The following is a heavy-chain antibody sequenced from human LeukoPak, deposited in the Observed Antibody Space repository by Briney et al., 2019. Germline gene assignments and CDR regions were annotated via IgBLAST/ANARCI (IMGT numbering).Heavy chain of an antibody. CDR3: ARVFGSSGWYSVSACDY. Sequence: GGSLRLSCAASGFTFSSYWMSWVRQAPGKGLEWVANIKQDGSEKYYVDSVKGRFTISRDNAKNSLYLQMNSLRAEDTAVYYCARVFGSSGWYSVSACDYWGQGTLVTVSS. J-gene: IGHJ4*02. CDR2: IKQDGSEK. D-gene: IGHD6-19*01. CDR1: GFTFSSYW. V-gene: IGHV3-7*01.